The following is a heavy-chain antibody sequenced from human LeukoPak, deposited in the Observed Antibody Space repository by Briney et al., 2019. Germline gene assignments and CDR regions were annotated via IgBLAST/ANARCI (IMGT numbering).Heavy chain of an antibody. Sequence: PGRSLRLSCAASRFTFSSYGMHWVRQAPGKGLEWVAVIWYDGSNKYYADSVKGRFTISRDNSKNTLYLQMNSLRAEDTAVYYCARGSMVRGVKYYFDYWGQGTLVTVSS. CDR1: RFTFSSYG. J-gene: IGHJ4*02. CDR3: ARGSMVRGVKYYFDY. CDR2: IWYDGSNK. D-gene: IGHD3-10*01. V-gene: IGHV3-33*01.